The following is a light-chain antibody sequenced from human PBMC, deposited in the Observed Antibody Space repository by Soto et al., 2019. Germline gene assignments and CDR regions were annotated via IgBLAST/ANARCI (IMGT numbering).Light chain of an antibody. CDR1: QSVSSY. CDR2: GAS. Sequence: EIVMTQSPATLSVSPGERATLSCRASQSVSSYLAWYQQKPGQAPRLLIYGASTRATGIPDRFSGSGSGTEFTLTISSLQSEDFAVYYCQQYNNWPTLTFGGGTKVEIK. V-gene: IGKV3-15*01. CDR3: QQYNNWPTLT. J-gene: IGKJ4*01.